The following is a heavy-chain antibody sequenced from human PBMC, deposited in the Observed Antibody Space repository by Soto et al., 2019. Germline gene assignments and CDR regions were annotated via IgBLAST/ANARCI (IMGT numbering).Heavy chain of an antibody. CDR1: GGSVSSCNYY. Sequence: PSETLSLTCTVSGGSVSSCNYYWGWIRQPPGKGLEGIGYFYYTGSTNYNPSLKSRVTISIDASKNQFSLRLSSVTAADTAVYYCARSMHYTDGSNYSPFDYWGQGTLVTVS. V-gene: IGHV4-61*01. J-gene: IGHJ4*02. D-gene: IGHD4-4*01. CDR3: ARSMHYTDGSNYSPFDY. CDR2: FYYTGST.